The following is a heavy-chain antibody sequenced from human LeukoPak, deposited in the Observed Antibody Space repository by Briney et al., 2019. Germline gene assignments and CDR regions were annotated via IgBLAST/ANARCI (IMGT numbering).Heavy chain of an antibody. CDR2: IYYSGST. J-gene: IGHJ4*02. CDR3: ARLNWNDGDY. V-gene: IGHV4-39*01. D-gene: IGHD1-20*01. CDR1: GGSISSSSYY. Sequence: PSETLSLTCTVSGGSISSSSYYWGWIRQPPNKGLEWIGSIYYSGSTFYNPSLKSRVTISIDTSKNQFSLKLSSVTAADTAVYYCARLNWNDGDYWGQGTLVTVSS.